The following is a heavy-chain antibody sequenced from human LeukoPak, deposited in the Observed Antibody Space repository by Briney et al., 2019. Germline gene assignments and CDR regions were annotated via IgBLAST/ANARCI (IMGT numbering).Heavy chain of an antibody. D-gene: IGHD3-22*01. CDR1: GYTFTGYY. CDR3: ARALLNYYDSSGYYTDAFDI. Sequence: ASVKVSCKASGYTFTGYYMHWVRQAPGRGLEWMGWINPNSGGTNYAQKLQGRVTMTTDTSTSTAYMELRSLRSDDTAVYYCARALLNYYDSSGYYTDAFDIWGQGTMVTVSS. CDR2: INPNSGGT. J-gene: IGHJ3*02. V-gene: IGHV1-2*02.